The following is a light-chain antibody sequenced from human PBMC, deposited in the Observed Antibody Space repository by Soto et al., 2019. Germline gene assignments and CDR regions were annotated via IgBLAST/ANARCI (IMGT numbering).Light chain of an antibody. V-gene: IGLV2-14*02. Sequence: QSVLTQPASVSGSPGQSITISCTGTSSDFGNYNLVSWYQQHPGKVPKLMIYEVNKRPSGVPDRFSGSKSGNTASLTISGLQAEDEADYYCSSFTSAYTFVFGSGTKVTVL. CDR1: SSDFGNYNL. J-gene: IGLJ1*01. CDR3: SSFTSAYTFV. CDR2: EVN.